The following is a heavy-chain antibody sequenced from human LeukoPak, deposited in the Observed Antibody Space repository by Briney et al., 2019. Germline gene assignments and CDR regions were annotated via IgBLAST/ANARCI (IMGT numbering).Heavy chain of an antibody. CDR1: GGTFSSYA. CDR2: IIPIFGTA. D-gene: IGHD2-15*01. J-gene: IGHJ5*02. CDR3: ASTLGRYNWFDP. V-gene: IGHV1-69*01. Sequence: GASVKVSCKASGGTFSSYAISWVRQAPGQGLEWMGGIIPIFGTANYAQKFQGRVTITADESTSTAYMELSSLRSEDTAVYYCASTLGRYNWFDPWGQGTLVTVSP.